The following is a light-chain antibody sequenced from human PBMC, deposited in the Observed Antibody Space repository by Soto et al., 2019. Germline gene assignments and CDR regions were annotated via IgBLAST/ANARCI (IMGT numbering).Light chain of an antibody. J-gene: IGLJ1*01. CDR3: SSYTSSSTLYV. CDR1: SSDVGGYNY. Sequence: QSVLTQPASVSGSPGQSITISCTGTSSDVGGYNYVSWYQQHPGKAPKLMIYDVSNRPSGVSNRFSGSKSGSTASLTISGFRAEDEAVYYCSSYTSSSTLYVFGTGTKVTVL. V-gene: IGLV2-14*01. CDR2: DVS.